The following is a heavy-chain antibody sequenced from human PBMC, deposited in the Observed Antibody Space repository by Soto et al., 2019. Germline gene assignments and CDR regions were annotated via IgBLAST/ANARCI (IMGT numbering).Heavy chain of an antibody. J-gene: IGHJ4*02. CDR3: GGESADY. V-gene: IGHV3-30*03. D-gene: IGHD4-17*01. Sequence: GGSLTLSCAACGFTFNSYGIHWVRHAPCKGLEWVGVISYDGINKYYADSVKGRFTISRDNSTNTLYLQMNSLRAEETGVYDCGGESADYWGQGILVAFSS. CDR1: GFTFNSYG. CDR2: ISYDGINK.